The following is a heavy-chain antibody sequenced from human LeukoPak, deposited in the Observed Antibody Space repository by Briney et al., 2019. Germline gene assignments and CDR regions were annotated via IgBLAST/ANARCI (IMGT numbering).Heavy chain of an antibody. V-gene: IGHV3-53*01. Sequence: GGSLRLSCAASGFTVSSNYMSWVRQAPGKGLEWVSVIYSGGSTYYADSVKGRFTISRDNSKNTLYLQMNSLRAEDTAVYHCARGTVGYCSGGSCSLGYWGQGTLVTVSS. CDR1: GFTVSSNY. CDR3: ARGTVGYCSGGSCSLGY. CDR2: IYSGGST. D-gene: IGHD2-15*01. J-gene: IGHJ4*02.